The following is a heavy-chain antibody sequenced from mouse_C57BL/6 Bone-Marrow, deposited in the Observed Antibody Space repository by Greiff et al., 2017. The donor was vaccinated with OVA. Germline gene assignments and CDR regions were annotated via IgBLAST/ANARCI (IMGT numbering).Heavy chain of an antibody. D-gene: IGHD1-1*01. V-gene: IGHV1-81*01. CDR3: ARMDTTVVATRHWYFDV. CDR1: GYTFTSYG. J-gene: IGHJ1*03. CDR2: IYPRSGNT. Sequence: QVQLQQSGAELARPGASVKLSCKASGYTFTSYGISWVKQRPGQGLEWIGEIYPRSGNTYYNEKFKGKATLTADKSSSTAYMELRSLTSEDSAVYFCARMDTTVVATRHWYFDVWGTGTTVTVSS.